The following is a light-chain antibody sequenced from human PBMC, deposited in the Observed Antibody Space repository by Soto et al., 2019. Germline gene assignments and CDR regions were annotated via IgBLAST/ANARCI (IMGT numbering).Light chain of an antibody. CDR2: AAS. Sequence: DIQLTQSPSFLSASVGDRVTITCRASQGISSYLAWYQQKPGKAPKLLIYAASTLQSGLPSRFSGSGSGTEFTLTISSLQPEDFATYYCQQLNSYPPFTFGPGTKVDIK. CDR3: QQLNSYPPFT. J-gene: IGKJ3*01. CDR1: QGISSY. V-gene: IGKV1-9*01.